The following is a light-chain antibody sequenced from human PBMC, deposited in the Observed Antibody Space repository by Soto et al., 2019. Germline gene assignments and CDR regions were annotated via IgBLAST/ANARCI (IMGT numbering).Light chain of an antibody. CDR2: ATS. CDR3: VQHNSYPRT. CDR1: QGIGSD. J-gene: IGKJ1*01. Sequence: DIQMTQSPSSLSASVGDRVTITCRASQGIGSDAGWYQQKPGKPPKRLIYATSILQSGIPSRFSGGGSGTEFTLTISNLQPEDFATYYCVQHNSYPRTFGQGTRVEMK. V-gene: IGKV1-17*02.